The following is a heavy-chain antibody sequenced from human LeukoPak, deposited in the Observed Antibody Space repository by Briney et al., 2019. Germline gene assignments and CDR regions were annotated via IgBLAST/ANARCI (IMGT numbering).Heavy chain of an antibody. CDR1: GYTFTSYG. D-gene: IGHD3-9*01. Sequence: GASVKVSCKASGYTFTSYGISWVRQAPGQGLEWMGWISAYNGNTNYAQKLQGRVTMTTDTSTSTAYIELRGLRSDDTAVYYCARGHFDWLFTAFDYWGQGTLVTVSS. CDR3: ARGHFDWLFTAFDY. V-gene: IGHV1-18*01. CDR2: ISAYNGNT. J-gene: IGHJ4*02.